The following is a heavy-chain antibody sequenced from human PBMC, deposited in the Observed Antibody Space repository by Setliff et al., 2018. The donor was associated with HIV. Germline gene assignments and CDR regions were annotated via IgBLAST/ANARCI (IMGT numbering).Heavy chain of an antibody. D-gene: IGHD4-17*01. CDR3: ARDRYGESPDY. CDR2: INTKNGDP. J-gene: IGHJ4*02. CDR1: GYTITSHA. V-gene: IGHV7-4-1*02. Sequence: GASVKVSCKASGYTITSHAMNWVRQAPGQGLEWMGWINTKNGDPTYARDFTGRFVFSLDTSVSTTYLQIISLQAEDTAVYYCARDRYGESPDYRGQGTLVTVSS.